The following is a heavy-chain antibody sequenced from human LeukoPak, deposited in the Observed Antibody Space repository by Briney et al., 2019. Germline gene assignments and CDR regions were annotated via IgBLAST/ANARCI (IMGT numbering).Heavy chain of an antibody. CDR1: GFTFTDYY. J-gene: IGHJ4*02. D-gene: IGHD2-15*01. CDR3: AREVPDELLYFDY. CDR2: ITNSGTTI. Sequence: GGSLRLSCAASGFTFTDYYMSWIRQAPGKGLEWVSYITNSGTTIYYADSVKGRFTISRDNAKNSLYLQMNSLRAEDTAVYYCAREVPDELLYFDYWGQGTLVTVSS. V-gene: IGHV3-11*01.